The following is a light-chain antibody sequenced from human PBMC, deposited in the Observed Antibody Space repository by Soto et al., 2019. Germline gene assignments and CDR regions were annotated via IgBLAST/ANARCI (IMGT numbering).Light chain of an antibody. CDR3: LHYNSYPWT. CDR2: DAT. V-gene: IGKV1-5*01. CDR1: QMIARW. Sequence: IQMTQSPSTLSASVGDTVTLTCRSSQMIARWLAWYQQKPGTAPRLIIYDATSLQSGVPSRFSASASGTDFTLTISSLHPDDFATYYCLHYNSYPWTFGQGTKVEVK. J-gene: IGKJ1*01.